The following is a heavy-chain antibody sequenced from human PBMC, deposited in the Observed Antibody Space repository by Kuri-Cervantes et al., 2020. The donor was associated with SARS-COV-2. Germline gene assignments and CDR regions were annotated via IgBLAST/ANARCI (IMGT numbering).Heavy chain of an antibody. V-gene: IGHV4-38-2*02. Sequence: GSLRLSCTVSGYSISSGYYWGWIRQPPGKGLEWIGSIYHSGSTYYNPSLKSRVTISVDTSKNQFSLKLSSVTAADTAVYYCARSYYDFWSGYSPFDYWGQGTLVTVSS. J-gene: IGHJ4*02. CDR3: ARSYYDFWSGYSPFDY. D-gene: IGHD3-3*01. CDR2: IYHSGST. CDR1: GYSISSGYY.